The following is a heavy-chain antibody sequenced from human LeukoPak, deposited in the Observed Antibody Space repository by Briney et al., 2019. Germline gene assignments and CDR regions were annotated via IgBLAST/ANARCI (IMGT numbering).Heavy chain of an antibody. J-gene: IGHJ4*02. CDR2: IYTSGST. CDR1: SGSISSYY. Sequence: SETLSLTCTVSSGSISSYYWSWIRQPAGKGLEWIGRIYTSGSTNYNPSLKSRVTMSVDTSKNQFSLKLSSVTAADTAVYYCARGGYYYDSSGYYFDYWGQGTLVTVSS. CDR3: ARGGYYYDSSGYYFDY. V-gene: IGHV4-4*07. D-gene: IGHD3-22*01.